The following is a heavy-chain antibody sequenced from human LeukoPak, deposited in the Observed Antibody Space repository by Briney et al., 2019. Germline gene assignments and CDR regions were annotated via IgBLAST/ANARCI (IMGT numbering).Heavy chain of an antibody. CDR1: GFTFSSYA. D-gene: IGHD3-22*01. CDR2: ISYDGSNK. V-gene: IGHV3-30*04. J-gene: IGHJ4*02. CDR3: ARDSDSSGAIIGIFDY. Sequence: GGSLRLSCAASGFTFSSYAMHWVRQAPGKGLEWVAVISYDGSNKYYADSVKGRFTISRDNSKNTLYLQMNSLRAEDTAVYYCARDSDSSGAIIGIFDYWGQGTLVTVSS.